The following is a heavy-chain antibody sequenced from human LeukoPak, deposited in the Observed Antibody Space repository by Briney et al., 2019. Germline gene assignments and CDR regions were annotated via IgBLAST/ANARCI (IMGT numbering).Heavy chain of an antibody. V-gene: IGHV3-23*01. Sequence: GGSLRLSCAASGFTFSDYAMSWVRQAPGKGLEWFSTISGSGGSTYYADSVKGRFTISRDSSKNTLYLQMSNLRPEDTAVYYCAKLHNLNCDYWGLGTLATVSS. CDR3: AKLHNLNCDY. CDR1: GFTFSDYA. CDR2: ISGSGGST. D-gene: IGHD1-14*01. J-gene: IGHJ4*02.